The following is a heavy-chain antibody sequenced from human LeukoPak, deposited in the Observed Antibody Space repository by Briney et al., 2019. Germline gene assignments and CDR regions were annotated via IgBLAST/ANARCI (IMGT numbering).Heavy chain of an antibody. Sequence: PGGSLRLSCAASGFTFDDYAMHWVRQAPGKGLEWVSGISWNSGSIGYADSVKGRFTISRDNAKNSLYLQMNSLRAEDTALYYCAKVAATKDYWGQGTLVTVSS. CDR1: GFTFDDYA. D-gene: IGHD2-15*01. V-gene: IGHV3-9*01. CDR3: AKVAATKDY. CDR2: ISWNSGSI. J-gene: IGHJ4*02.